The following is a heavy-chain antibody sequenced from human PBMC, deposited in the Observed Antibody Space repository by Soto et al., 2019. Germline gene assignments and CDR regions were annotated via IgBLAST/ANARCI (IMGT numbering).Heavy chain of an antibody. D-gene: IGHD2-21*01. CDR3: ARHVIPDY. V-gene: IGHV1-3*01. J-gene: IGHJ4*02. CDR2: INAGNGNT. CDR1: GYTFTSYG. Sequence: ASVKVSCKASGYTFTSYGISWVRQAPGQGLEWMGWINAGNGNTKYSQKFQGRVTITRDTSASTAYMELSSLRSEDTAVYYCARHVIPDYWGQGTRVTDSS.